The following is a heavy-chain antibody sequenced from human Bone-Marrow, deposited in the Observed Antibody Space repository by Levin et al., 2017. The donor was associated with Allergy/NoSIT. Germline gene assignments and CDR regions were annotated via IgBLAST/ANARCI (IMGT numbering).Heavy chain of an antibody. CDR3: ARGDDAIEI. J-gene: IGHJ3*02. CDR2: ITSRGTHT. Sequence: PGGSLRLSCAASGFTFNTYNMNWVRQAPGKGLVWISSITSRGTHTYYSDSVKGRFTISRDSAKNSLYLQMNSLRAEDTAVYYCARGDDAIEIWGQGTMVTVS. V-gene: IGHV3-21*01. CDR1: GFTFNTYN.